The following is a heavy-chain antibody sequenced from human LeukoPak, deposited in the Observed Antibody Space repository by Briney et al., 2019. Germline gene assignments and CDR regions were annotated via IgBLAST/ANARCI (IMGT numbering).Heavy chain of an antibody. CDR2: IRYDGSNK. D-gene: IGHD3-22*01. CDR3: AKDFSTMIVVVTYYFDY. Sequence: GGSLRLXCAASGFTFSSYGMHWVRQAPGKGLEWVAFIRYDGSNKYYADYVKGRFTISRDNSKNTLYQQMNSLRAEDTAVYYCAKDFSTMIVVVTYYFDYWGQGTLVTVSS. J-gene: IGHJ4*02. CDR1: GFTFSSYG. V-gene: IGHV3-30*02.